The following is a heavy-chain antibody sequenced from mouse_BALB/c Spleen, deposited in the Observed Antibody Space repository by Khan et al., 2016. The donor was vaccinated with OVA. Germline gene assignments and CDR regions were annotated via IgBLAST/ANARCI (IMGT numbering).Heavy chain of an antibody. J-gene: IGHJ2*01. CDR1: GYIFTSYW. D-gene: IGHD3-2*02. CDR3: AREEALYHVDH. Sequence: VRLQQSGAELVRPGASVKLSCKTSGYIFTSYWIHWVKQRSGQGLEWIARIYPGTDNSYYNEKFKDKATLTADKSSSTAYMQLSSLKSEDSDVYFCAREEALYHVDHWGQGTTLTVSS. V-gene: IGHV1S132*01. CDR2: IYPGTDNS.